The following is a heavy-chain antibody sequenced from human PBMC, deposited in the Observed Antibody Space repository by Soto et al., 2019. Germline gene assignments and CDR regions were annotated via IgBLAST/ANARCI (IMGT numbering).Heavy chain of an antibody. V-gene: IGHV3-33*05. CDR3: ARWGTTGGLDV. J-gene: IGHJ4*02. Sequence: QVQRVESGGGVVQPGTSLRLSCVGSGFTFRSYVIHWVRQAPGKGLEWVALTSYDGSNNFYGDSVKGRFTISRDNYRNTVERQMDSLRLEDTALYYCARWGTTGGLDVWGQGTLVSVSS. D-gene: IGHD3-16*01. CDR2: TSYDGSNN. CDR1: GFTFRSYV.